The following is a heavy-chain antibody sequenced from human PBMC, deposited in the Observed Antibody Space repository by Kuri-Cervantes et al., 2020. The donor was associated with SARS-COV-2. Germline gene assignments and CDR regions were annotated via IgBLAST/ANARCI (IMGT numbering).Heavy chain of an antibody. D-gene: IGHD6-25*01. V-gene: IGHV4-34*01. Sequence: GSLRLSCAVYGGSFSGYYWSWIRQPPGKGLEWIGEINHSGSTNYNPSLKSRVTISVDTSKNQFSLKLSSVTAADTAVYYRARGQARLRGWFDPWGQGTLVTVSS. CDR3: ARGQARLRGWFDP. J-gene: IGHJ5*02. CDR1: GGSFSGYY. CDR2: INHSGST.